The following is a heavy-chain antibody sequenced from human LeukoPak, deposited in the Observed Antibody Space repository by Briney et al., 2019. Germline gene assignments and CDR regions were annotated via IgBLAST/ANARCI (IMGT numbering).Heavy chain of an antibody. CDR3: ARQNQFLDY. J-gene: IGHJ4*02. V-gene: IGHV3-66*02. CDR1: GVTVSVNY. CDR2: IHSDETT. Sequence: GGSLRLSCAASGVTVSVNYMIWVRQAPGRGLEWVSVIHSDETTYYAGPVKGRFTISRDNSKNTLYLQMHSLRPEDTAVYYCARQNQFLDYWGQGTLVTVSA. D-gene: IGHD2/OR15-2a*01.